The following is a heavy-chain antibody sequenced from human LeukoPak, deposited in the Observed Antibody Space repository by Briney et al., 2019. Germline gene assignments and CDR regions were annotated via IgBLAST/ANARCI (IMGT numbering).Heavy chain of an antibody. D-gene: IGHD6-6*01. V-gene: IGHV1-8*03. Sequence: ASVKVSCKASGYTFTSYDINWVRQATGQGLEWMGWMNPNSGNTGYAQKFQGRVTITRNTSISTAYMELSSLRSEDTAVYYCARPSQAAHDAFDIWGQGTMVTVSS. CDR2: MNPNSGNT. CDR1: GYTFTSYD. CDR3: ARPSQAAHDAFDI. J-gene: IGHJ3*02.